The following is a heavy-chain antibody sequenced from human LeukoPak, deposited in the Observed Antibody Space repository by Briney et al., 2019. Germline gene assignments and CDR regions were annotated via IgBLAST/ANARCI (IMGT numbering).Heavy chain of an antibody. CDR1: GFTFSSYG. CDR3: AKDHVGLRYFDWLSS. Sequence: PGGSLRLSCAASGFTFSSYGMHWVRQAPGKGLEWVAFIRYDGSNKYYADSVRGRFTISRDNSKNTLYLQMNSLRAEDTAVYYCAKDHVGLRYFDWLSSWGQGTLVTVSS. J-gene: IGHJ4*02. V-gene: IGHV3-30*02. D-gene: IGHD3-9*01. CDR2: IRYDGSNK.